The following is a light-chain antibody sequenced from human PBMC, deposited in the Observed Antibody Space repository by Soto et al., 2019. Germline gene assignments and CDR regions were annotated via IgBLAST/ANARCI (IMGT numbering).Light chain of an antibody. CDR2: AAS. J-gene: IGKJ1*01. Sequence: DIQMTQSPSSLSASXXDRVTITCWASQSISIYLNWYQQKPGKAPKVXXYAASSLQSGVPPRFSGSGSGTDFTLTISSLQPEDFATYFCQQSYNIPRATFGQGTKVDIK. V-gene: IGKV1-39*01. CDR1: QSISIY. CDR3: QQSYNIPRAT.